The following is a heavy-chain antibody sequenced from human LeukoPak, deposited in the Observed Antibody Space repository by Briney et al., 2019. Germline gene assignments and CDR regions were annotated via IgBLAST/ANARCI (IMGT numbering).Heavy chain of an antibody. D-gene: IGHD3-3*01. CDR3: ARSLGAGDFWSGYYLYYYYGMDV. V-gene: IGHV3-9*01. J-gene: IGHJ6*02. CDR1: GFTFDDYA. Sequence: GRSLRLSCAASGFTFDDYAMHWVRQAPGKGLEWVSGISWNSGSIGYADSVKGRFTISRDNAKNSLYLQTNSLRAEDTAVYYCARSLGAGDFWSGYYLYYYYGMDVWGQGTTVTVSS. CDR2: ISWNSGSI.